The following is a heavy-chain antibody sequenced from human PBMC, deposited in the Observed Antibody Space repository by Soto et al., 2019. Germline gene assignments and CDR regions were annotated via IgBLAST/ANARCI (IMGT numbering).Heavy chain of an antibody. CDR2: IYYSGST. CDR3: ARHSPYCGGDCYSLDY. D-gene: IGHD2-21*02. CDR1: GGSISSGGYY. Sequence: PSETLSLTCTVSGGSISSGGYYWSWIRQHPGKGLEWIGYIYYSGSTYYNPSLKSRVTISVDTSKNQVSLNLSSVTAADTAVYYCARHSPYCGGDCYSLDYWGQGTLVTVSS. V-gene: IGHV4-31*03. J-gene: IGHJ4*02.